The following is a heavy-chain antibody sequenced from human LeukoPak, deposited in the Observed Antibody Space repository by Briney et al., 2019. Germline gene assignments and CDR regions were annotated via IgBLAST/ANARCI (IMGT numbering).Heavy chain of an antibody. CDR2: LNAYNGNT. J-gene: IGHJ4*02. CDR3: ARLGSGARVSDY. Sequence: ASVEFSCKASGYTFTSYGISWVRQAPGQGLECMGWLNAYNGNTNYAQKLEGRFTLTTDRSTTTAYRGLRGLRSDDTAVYYCARLGSGARVSDYWGQGTLVTVSS. D-gene: IGHD2-15*01. CDR1: GYTFTSYG. V-gene: IGHV1-18*01.